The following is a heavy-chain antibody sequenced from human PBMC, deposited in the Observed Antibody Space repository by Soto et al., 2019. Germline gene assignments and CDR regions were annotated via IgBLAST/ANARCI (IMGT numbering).Heavy chain of an antibody. V-gene: IGHV4-59*01. CDR2: IYYSGST. CDR1: GGSISSYY. CDR3: AGYGSHSYFDY. J-gene: IGHJ4*02. D-gene: IGHD3-10*01. Sequence: SETLSLTCTVSGGSISSYYWSWIRQPPGKGLEWIGYIYYSGSTNYNPSLKSRVTISVDTSKNQFSLKLSSLTAADTAVYYCAGYGSHSYFDYWVQGTLVTVSS.